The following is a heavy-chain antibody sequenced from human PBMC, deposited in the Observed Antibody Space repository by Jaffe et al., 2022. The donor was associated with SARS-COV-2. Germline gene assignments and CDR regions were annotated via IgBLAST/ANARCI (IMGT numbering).Heavy chain of an antibody. CDR1: GDSISSSSYS. CDR2: VYSGGST. V-gene: IGHV4-39*01. CDR3: ARHSALNRGALVYN. D-gene: IGHD3-10*01. J-gene: IGHJ4*02. Sequence: QLQLQESGPGLVKPSETLSLTCSVSGDSISSSSYSWGWIRQPPGNGLEWIGSVYSGGSTYYNPSLRGRVTISVDRSKNHFSLKLSSVTAADTAVYYCARHSALNRGALVYNWGQGALVTVSS.